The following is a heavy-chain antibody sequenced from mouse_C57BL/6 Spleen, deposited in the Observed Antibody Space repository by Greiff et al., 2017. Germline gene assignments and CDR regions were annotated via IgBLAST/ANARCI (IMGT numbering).Heavy chain of an antibody. V-gene: IGHV1-9*01. CDR3: ARYCDYDGGDFDY. D-gene: IGHD2-4*01. J-gene: IGHJ2*01. CDR2: ILPGSGST. CDR1: GYTFTGYW. Sequence: QVQLQQSGAELMQPGASVKLSCKATGYTFTGYWIEWVKQRPGHGLEWFGEILPGSGSTNYNEKFKGKATFTADTSSNTADMQLSSLTTEDSAIYYCARYCDYDGGDFDYWGQGTTLTVSS.